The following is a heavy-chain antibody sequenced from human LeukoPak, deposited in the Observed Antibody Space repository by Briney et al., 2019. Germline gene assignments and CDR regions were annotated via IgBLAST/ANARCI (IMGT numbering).Heavy chain of an antibody. J-gene: IGHJ6*02. CDR1: GYTFTNYY. CDR3: ASDSGKNNPKYGMDV. V-gene: IGHV1-46*01. CDR2: INPSGGST. D-gene: IGHD1-14*01. Sequence: GSVKVSCKASGYTFTNYYIHWVRQAPGQGLEWMGIINPSGGSTSYAQKFQGRVTMTRDTSTSTVYMELSSLRSEDTAIYYCASDSGKNNPKYGMDVWGQGTTVTVSS.